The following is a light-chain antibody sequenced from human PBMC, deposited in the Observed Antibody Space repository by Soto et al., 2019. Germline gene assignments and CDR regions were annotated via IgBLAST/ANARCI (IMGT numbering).Light chain of an antibody. CDR3: QQFNSYPHT. V-gene: IGKV1-13*02. CDR2: DAS. Sequence: AIQLTQSPSSLSASVGDRVTITCRASQGISSALAWYQQKPGKAPKLLIYDASTLESGVPSRFSGSGSGTDFTLTIGSLQPEDFATYYCQQFNSYPHTFGPVTKVDSK. J-gene: IGKJ3*01. CDR1: QGISSA.